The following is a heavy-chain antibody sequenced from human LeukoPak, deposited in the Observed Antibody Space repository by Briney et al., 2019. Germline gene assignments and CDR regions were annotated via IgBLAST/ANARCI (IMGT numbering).Heavy chain of an antibody. J-gene: IGHJ5*02. CDR1: GYSVGSAYY. Sequence: SETLSLTCAVSGYSVGSAYYWVWIRQTPGKGLEWLGTISHNGNAYYNPSLKSRLTMSVETAKNQFSLNLNSVTAADTAVYSCARDPNWDSWFDPWGQGVLVTVSS. V-gene: IGHV4-38-2*02. CDR3: ARDPNWDSWFDP. CDR2: ISHNGNA. D-gene: IGHD1-26*01.